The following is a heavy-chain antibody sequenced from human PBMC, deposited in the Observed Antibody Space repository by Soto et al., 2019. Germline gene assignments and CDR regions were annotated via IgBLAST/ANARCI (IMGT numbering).Heavy chain of an antibody. V-gene: IGHV4-34*01. CDR3: ARAPKQIADIKPYFYFDL. J-gene: IGHJ2*01. CDR1: GGSFSGYY. D-gene: IGHD6-6*01. Sequence: PSATLSLTCAVYGGSFSGYYWILIRQPPEKWLEWIGEINHSGSTNYNPSLKSRLTISVDSSKNKFSLKLNSVTAADTAVYYCARAPKQIADIKPYFYFDLWGRRTLDTVSS. CDR2: INHSGST.